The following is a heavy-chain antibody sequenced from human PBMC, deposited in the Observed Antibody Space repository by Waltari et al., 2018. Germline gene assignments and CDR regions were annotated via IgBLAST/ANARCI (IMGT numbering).Heavy chain of an antibody. CDR2: INHSGST. Sequence: QVQLQQWGAGLLKLSETLSLTCAVYVGSFCGSYWSWISQPPGKGLEWIGEINHSGSTNYNPSLKRRVTISVDTSKNQFSLKLSSVTAADTAVYYCATLPFLPGSYQKNYYFDYWGQGTLVTVSS. V-gene: IGHV4-34*01. CDR3: ATLPFLPGSYQKNYYFDY. CDR1: VGSFCGSY. J-gene: IGHJ4*02. D-gene: IGHD1-26*01.